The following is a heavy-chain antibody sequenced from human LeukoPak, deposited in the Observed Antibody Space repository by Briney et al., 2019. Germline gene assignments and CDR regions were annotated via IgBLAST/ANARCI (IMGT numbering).Heavy chain of an antibody. Sequence: GGSLRLSCAASGFTFSSYGMHWVRQAPGKGLEWVAVISYDGCNKYYADSVKGRFTISRDNSKNTLYLQMNSLRAEDTAVYYCAKDPYYYDSSGYPPHYWGQGTLVTVSS. J-gene: IGHJ4*02. D-gene: IGHD3-22*01. CDR1: GFTFSSYG. CDR3: AKDPYYYDSSGYPPHY. V-gene: IGHV3-30*18. CDR2: ISYDGCNK.